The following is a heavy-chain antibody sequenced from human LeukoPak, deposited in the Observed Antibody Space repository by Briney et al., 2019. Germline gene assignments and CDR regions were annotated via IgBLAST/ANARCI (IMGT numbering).Heavy chain of an antibody. CDR3: AREFGSTSCHDY. Sequence: ASVKVSCKASGYTFTGYYMHWVRQAPGQGLEWMGWMNPNSGGTNYAQKFQGRVTVTRDTSISTAYMELSRLRSDDTAVYYCAREFGSTSCHDYWGQGTLVTVSS. J-gene: IGHJ4*02. V-gene: IGHV1-2*02. CDR1: GYTFTGYY. D-gene: IGHD2-2*01. CDR2: MNPNSGGT.